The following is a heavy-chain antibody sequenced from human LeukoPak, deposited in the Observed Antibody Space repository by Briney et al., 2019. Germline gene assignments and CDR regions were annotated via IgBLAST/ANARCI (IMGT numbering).Heavy chain of an antibody. J-gene: IGHJ4*02. V-gene: IGHV3-23*01. D-gene: IGHD2-2*01. Sequence: GPLRLSCAASGFTFSSYAMSWVRQAPGKGLEWVSAISGSGGSTYYADSVKGRFTISRDNSKNTLYLQMNSLRAEDTAVYYCAKDGRYQLLWDYWGQGTLVTVSS. CDR1: GFTFSSYA. CDR3: AKDGRYQLLWDY. CDR2: ISGSGGST.